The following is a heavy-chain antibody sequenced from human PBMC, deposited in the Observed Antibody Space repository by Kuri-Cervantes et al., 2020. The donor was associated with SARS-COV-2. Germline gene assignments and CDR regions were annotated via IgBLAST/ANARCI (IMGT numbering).Heavy chain of an antibody. CDR3: ARVAGEGPIYYYYMDV. D-gene: IGHD2-21*01. J-gene: IGHJ6*03. CDR1: GFTFSNYG. Sequence: GGSLRLSCVASGFTFSNYGMHWVRQAPGKGLEWVAYIRYDGSETYYADSLRGRFTISRDDAKNSLYLQIDSLRAEDTAVYFCARVAGEGPIYYYYMDVWGKGTTVTVSS. CDR2: IRYDGSET. V-gene: IGHV3-30*02.